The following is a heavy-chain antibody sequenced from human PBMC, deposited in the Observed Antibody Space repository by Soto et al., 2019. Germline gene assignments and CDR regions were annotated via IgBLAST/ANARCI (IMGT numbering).Heavy chain of an antibody. Sequence: SETLSLTCTVSRGSISTSPYYWGWIRQPPGKGLEWIGSIYYSGNTDYNPSLNSRVTISIDTSKNQFSLKLSSVTAADTAVYYCARDTSSGWPDYWGQGTLVTVSS. V-gene: IGHV4-39*07. CDR3: ARDTSSGWPDY. CDR2: IYYSGNT. CDR1: RGSISTSPYY. D-gene: IGHD6-19*01. J-gene: IGHJ4*02.